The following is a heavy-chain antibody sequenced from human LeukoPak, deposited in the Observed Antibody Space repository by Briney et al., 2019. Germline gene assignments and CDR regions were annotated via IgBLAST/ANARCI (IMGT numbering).Heavy chain of an antibody. CDR2: IYTSGST. V-gene: IGHV4-61*02. J-gene: IGHJ4*02. D-gene: IGHD3-22*01. CDR3: ARGYYDSSGYGDVWYFDY. CDR1: GGSISSGSYY. Sequence: PPETLSLTCTVSGGSISSGSYYWSWVRQPAGKGLEWIGRIYTSGSTNYNPSLKSRVTISGDTSKNQFSLKLSSVTAADTAVYFCARGYYDSSGYGDVWYFDYWGQGTLVTVSS.